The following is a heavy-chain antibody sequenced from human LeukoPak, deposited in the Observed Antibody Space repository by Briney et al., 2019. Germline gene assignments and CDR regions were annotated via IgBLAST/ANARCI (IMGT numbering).Heavy chain of an antibody. CDR2: IIPIFGTA. J-gene: IGHJ6*02. CDR3: ASRVAARPVHYYYYGMDV. CDR1: GYTFTGYY. V-gene: IGHV1-69*13. D-gene: IGHD6-6*01. Sequence: GASVKVSCKASGYTFTGYYMHWVRQAPGQGLEWMGGIIPIFGTANYAQKFQGRVTITADESTSTAYMELSSLRSEDTAVYYCASRVAARPVHYYYYGMDVWGQGTTVTVSS.